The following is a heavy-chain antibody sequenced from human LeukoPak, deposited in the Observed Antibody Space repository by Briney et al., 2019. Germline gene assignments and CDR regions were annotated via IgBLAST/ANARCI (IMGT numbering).Heavy chain of an antibody. CDR2: ISAYNGNT. CDR1: GYTFTSYG. D-gene: IGHD3-22*01. Sequence: ASVKVSCKASGYTFTSYGISWGRQAPGQGLEWMGWISAYNGNTNYAQKLQGRVTMTTDTSTSTAYMELRSLRSDDTAVYYCARCLHYYDSSGSIYGMDVWGQGTTVTVSS. J-gene: IGHJ6*02. V-gene: IGHV1-18*01. CDR3: ARCLHYYDSSGSIYGMDV.